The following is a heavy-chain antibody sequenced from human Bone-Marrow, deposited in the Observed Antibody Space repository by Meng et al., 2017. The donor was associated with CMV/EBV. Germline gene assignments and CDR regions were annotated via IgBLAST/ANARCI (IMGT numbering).Heavy chain of an antibody. CDR1: GPGGSNRNYY. J-gene: IGHJ4*02. Sequence: SETLSLTCAVYGPGGSNRNYYWNWIRQPPGKGLEWIGEINHSGSTNYNPSLKSRVTISVDTSKNQFSLKLSSVTAADTAVYYCARGQYYYGSGSYYTFWGQGTLVTVSS. CDR3: ARGQYYYGSGSYYTF. CDR2: INHSGST. D-gene: IGHD3-10*01. V-gene: IGHV4-34*01.